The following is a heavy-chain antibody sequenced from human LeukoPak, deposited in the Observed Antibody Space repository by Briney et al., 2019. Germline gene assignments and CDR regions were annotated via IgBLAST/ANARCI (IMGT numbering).Heavy chain of an antibody. CDR3: ARGAGFKSGRTIHFFGMDV. D-gene: IGHD2-21*01. Sequence: PVKVSCKASGGTFSNDGISWVRQAPGQGLEWMGGIIPILTTPKYAQKFQGRVTISADESTSTAYMELSSLRAEDTALYYCARGAGFKSGRTIHFFGMDVWGQGTTVTVSS. CDR2: IIPILTTP. CDR1: GGTFSNDG. V-gene: IGHV1-69*13. J-gene: IGHJ6*02.